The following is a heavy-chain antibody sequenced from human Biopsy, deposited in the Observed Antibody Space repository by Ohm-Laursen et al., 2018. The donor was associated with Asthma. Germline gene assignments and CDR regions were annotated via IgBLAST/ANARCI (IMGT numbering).Heavy chain of an antibody. Sequence: EASVKVSCKSLGGTFNTYVIGWVRQAPGQGLEWLGGINSVFGTTTYPQKFQDRVTITADDSTSTVYMELSSLRSEDTAVYYCDRKAGSCISRTCYSLDFWGQGTLVTVSS. CDR2: INSVFGTT. CDR1: GGTFNTYV. J-gene: IGHJ4*02. D-gene: IGHD2-2*01. V-gene: IGHV1-69*13. CDR3: DRKAGSCISRTCYSLDF.